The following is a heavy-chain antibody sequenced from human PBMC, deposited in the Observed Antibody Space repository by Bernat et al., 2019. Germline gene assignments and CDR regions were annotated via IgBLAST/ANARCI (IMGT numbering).Heavy chain of an antibody. CDR2: ISYDGSNK. D-gene: IGHD5-24*01. J-gene: IGHJ4*02. Sequence: QVQLVESGGGVVQPGRSLRLSGAASGFTFSSYAMHWVRQAPGKGLEWVAVISYDGSNKYYADSVKGRFTISRDNSKNTLYLQMNSLRAEDTAVYYCARDFEDGYNQGNYFDYWGQGTLVTVSS. V-gene: IGHV3-30-3*01. CDR1: GFTFSSYA. CDR3: ARDFEDGYNQGNYFDY.